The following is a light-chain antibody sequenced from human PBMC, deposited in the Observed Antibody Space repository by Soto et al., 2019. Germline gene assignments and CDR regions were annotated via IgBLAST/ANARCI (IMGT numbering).Light chain of an antibody. CDR1: QSGSSNN. Sequence: EIVLTQSPGTLSLSPGERATLSCRASQSGSSNNLAWYQQKPGQAHRLLIFSASTRSTGIPDRFRGSGSGRDFTLTISRQEPEDLAVYYCHQYGSSPRYTFGQGTKLEIK. CDR3: HQYGSSPRYT. V-gene: IGKV3-20*01. J-gene: IGKJ2*01. CDR2: SAS.